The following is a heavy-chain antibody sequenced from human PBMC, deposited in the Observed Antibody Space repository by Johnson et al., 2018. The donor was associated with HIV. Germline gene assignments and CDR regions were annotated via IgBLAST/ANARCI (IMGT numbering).Heavy chain of an antibody. J-gene: IGHJ3*01. D-gene: IGHD3-22*01. CDR2: INVDGREK. V-gene: IGHV3-7*01. CDR1: GFTLSTYW. Sequence: EVQLVESGGGLIQPGGSLRLSCAASGFTLSTYWMSWVRQAPGKGLEWVANINVDGREKYYVDSVEGRFTISRDNAKNSLFLQMNSLRAGDTAVYYCTRVVVITQEKWGQGTMVTVSS. CDR3: TRVVVITQEK.